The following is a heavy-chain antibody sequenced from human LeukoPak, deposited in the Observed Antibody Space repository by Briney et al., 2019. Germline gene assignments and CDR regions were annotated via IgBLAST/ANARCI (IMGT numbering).Heavy chain of an antibody. V-gene: IGHV3-7*03. CDR2: IKQDGSEK. CDR3: ARPRDSGWSKAWDY. J-gene: IGHJ4*02. Sequence: GGSLRLSCEGSGFTFRTYWMTWVRQAPGKGLEWVANIKQDGSEKYYVDSVKGRFTISRDNAQNSLYLQMNSLRAEDTAVYYCARPRDSGWSKAWDYWGQGTLVTVSS. D-gene: IGHD6-13*01. CDR1: GFTFRTYW.